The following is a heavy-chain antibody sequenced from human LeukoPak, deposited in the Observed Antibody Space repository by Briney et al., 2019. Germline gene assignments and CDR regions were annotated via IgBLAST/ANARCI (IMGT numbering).Heavy chain of an antibody. CDR1: GFTFTSYV. V-gene: IGHV3-48*01. CDR3: ARRAYNWGAFDI. Sequence: GSLRLSCAASGFTFTSYVMNWVRQPPGKGLEWISYIGTRGTTMYYADSVKGRFTISRDNAKNSLYLQMNSLRAEDTAVYYCARRAYNWGAFDIWGQGTMVTVSS. CDR2: IGTRGTTM. D-gene: IGHD5-24*01. J-gene: IGHJ3*02.